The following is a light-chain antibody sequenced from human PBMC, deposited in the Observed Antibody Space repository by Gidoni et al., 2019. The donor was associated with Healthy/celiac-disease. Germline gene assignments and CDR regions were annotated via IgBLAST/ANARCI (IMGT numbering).Light chain of an antibody. Sequence: DIQMTQSPSSLSASVGERVTITCQASQDISNYLNWYQQKPGKAPKILIYDASNVETGVPSRFSGSGSGTDFTFTISSLQPEDSATYYCQQYDNLPPLTFGGGTKVQIK. CDR2: DAS. CDR3: QQYDNLPPLT. CDR1: QDISNY. V-gene: IGKV1-33*01. J-gene: IGKJ4*01.